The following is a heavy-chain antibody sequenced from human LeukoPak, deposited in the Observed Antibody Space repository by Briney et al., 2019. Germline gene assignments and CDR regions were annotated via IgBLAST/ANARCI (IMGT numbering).Heavy chain of an antibody. J-gene: IGHJ6*03. CDR1: GFTFDDYA. CDR2: ISWNGGSI. CDR3: AKGRYYYDSSAYARGWYMDV. D-gene: IGHD3-22*01. V-gene: IGHV3-9*01. Sequence: GRSLRLSCAASGFTFDDYAMHWVRQAPGKGLEWVSGISWNGGSIGYADSVKGRFTISRDNAKNSLYLQMNSLRAEDTALYYCAKGRYYYDSSAYARGWYMDVWGKGTTVTVSS.